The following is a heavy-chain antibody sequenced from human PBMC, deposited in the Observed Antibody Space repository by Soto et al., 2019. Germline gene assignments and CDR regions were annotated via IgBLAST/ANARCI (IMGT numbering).Heavy chain of an antibody. CDR3: ASAPEYASGSYSGEIDY. Sequence: QVQLVQSGAEVKKPGASVKVSCKASGYTFTSYGISWVRQAPGQGLEWMGWISAYNGNTNYAQKLQGRVTMTTDTSTSTAYMELRSLRSDDTAVYYCASAPEYASGSYSGEIDYWGQGTLVTVSS. CDR2: ISAYNGNT. J-gene: IGHJ4*02. D-gene: IGHD1-26*01. V-gene: IGHV1-18*01. CDR1: GYTFTSYG.